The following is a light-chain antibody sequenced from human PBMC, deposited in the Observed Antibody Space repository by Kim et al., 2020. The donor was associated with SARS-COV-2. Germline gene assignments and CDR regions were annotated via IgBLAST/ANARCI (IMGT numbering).Light chain of an antibody. J-gene: IGLJ2*01. Sequence: SYELTQPRSVSVSPGQTARITCSGDVLPNEYAYWYQQKSGQAPVLVIYKVYDRPLGIPERFSGSSSGTTVILTITGVQAEDEADYYCQSTDSSGFVVFGG. CDR2: KVY. CDR3: QSTDSSGFVV. CDR1: VLPNEY. V-gene: IGLV3-25*03.